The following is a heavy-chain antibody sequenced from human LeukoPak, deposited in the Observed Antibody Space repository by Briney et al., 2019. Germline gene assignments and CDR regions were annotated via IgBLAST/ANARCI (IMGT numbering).Heavy chain of an antibody. CDR2: IKSKTDGGTT. V-gene: IGHV3-15*01. CDR3: TTPLRIAARPTSLGFDY. J-gene: IGHJ4*02. D-gene: IGHD6-6*01. CDR1: GFTFSNAW. Sequence: GGSLRLSCAASGFTFSNAWMSWVRQAPGKGLEWVGRIKSKTDGGTTDYAAPVKGRFTISRDDSKNTLYLQMNSMKTEDTAVYYCTTPLRIAARPTSLGFDYWGQGTLVTVSS.